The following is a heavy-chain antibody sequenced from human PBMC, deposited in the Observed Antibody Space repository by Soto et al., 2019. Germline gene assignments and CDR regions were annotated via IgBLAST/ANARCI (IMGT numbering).Heavy chain of an antibody. J-gene: IGHJ5*02. CDR1: GGSISSSSYY. V-gene: IGHV4-39*01. CDR2: IYYSGST. CDR3: ARRSNYDFWSGYYTGNWFDP. Sequence: QLQLQESGPGLVKPSETLSLTCTVSGGSISSSSYYWGWIRQPPGKGLEWIGSIYYSGSTYYNPSLKSRVTISVDTSKTQFSLKLSSVTAADTAVYYCARRSNYDFWSGYYTGNWFDPWGQGTLVTVSS. D-gene: IGHD3-3*01.